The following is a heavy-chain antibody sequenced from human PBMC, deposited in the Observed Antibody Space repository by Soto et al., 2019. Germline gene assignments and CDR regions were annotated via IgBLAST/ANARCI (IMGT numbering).Heavy chain of an antibody. J-gene: IGHJ4*02. Sequence: SETLSLTCTVSGASISSGDYYWTWIPHPPGKGLEWIGSIYYSGSTYYNPSLKSRVTISVDTSNTQFSLKLISVTAADTAVYYCARASYDSSTYYLDYWGQGTLVTVSS. V-gene: IGHV4-30-4*01. CDR2: IYYSGST. CDR1: GASISSGDYY. CDR3: ARASYDSSTYYLDY. D-gene: IGHD3-22*01.